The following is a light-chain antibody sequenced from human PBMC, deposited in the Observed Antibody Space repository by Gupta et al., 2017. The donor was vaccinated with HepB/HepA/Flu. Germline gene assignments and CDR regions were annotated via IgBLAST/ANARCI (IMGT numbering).Light chain of an antibody. V-gene: IGKV4-1*01. Sequence: DIVMTQSPDSLSVSLGERATINCKSSQNLLYSSSNKNNLTWYQQKPGQPPKLLIYWASTRNSGVPDRFTDSGSGTDFTLTISRLQAEDVAVYYCQQDDSSPWTFGQGTKVEI. CDR3: QQDDSSPWT. J-gene: IGKJ1*01. CDR1: QNLLYSSSNKNN. CDR2: WAS.